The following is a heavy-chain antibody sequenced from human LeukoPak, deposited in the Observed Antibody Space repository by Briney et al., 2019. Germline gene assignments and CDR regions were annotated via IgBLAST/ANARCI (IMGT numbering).Heavy chain of an antibody. V-gene: IGHV4-39*01. Sequence: SETLSLTCTVSGGSISSSSYFWGWIRQPPGKGLEYIGTIYYTGSTYYNPSLKSRVTISIDTSKNQFSLKLNSVTAADTAVYYCARRPYSSSWYFDYWGQGILVTVSS. J-gene: IGHJ4*02. D-gene: IGHD6-13*01. CDR3: ARRPYSSSWYFDY. CDR2: IYYTGST. CDR1: GGSISSSSYF.